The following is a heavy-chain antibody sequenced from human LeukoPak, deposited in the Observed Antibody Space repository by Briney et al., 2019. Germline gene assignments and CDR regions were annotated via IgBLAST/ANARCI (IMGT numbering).Heavy chain of an antibody. D-gene: IGHD3-16*01. CDR2: ISGSGGST. CDR3: AKLWGAGYYYYYMDV. CDR1: GFTFSSYA. Sequence: GGSLRLSCAASGFTFSSYAMSWVRQAPGKGLEWVSAISGSGGSTYYADSVKGRFTISRDNSKNTLYLQMNSLRAEDTAVYYCAKLWGAGYYYYYMDVWGKGTTVTVSS. J-gene: IGHJ6*03. V-gene: IGHV3-23*01.